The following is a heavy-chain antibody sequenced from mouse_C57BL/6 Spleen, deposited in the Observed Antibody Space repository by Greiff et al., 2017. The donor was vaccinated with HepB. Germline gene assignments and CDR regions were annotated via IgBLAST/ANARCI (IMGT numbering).Heavy chain of an antibody. J-gene: IGHJ4*01. CDR1: GYSITSGYY. CDR3: ARGSTMVTTGYAMDY. Sequence: EVKLQESGPGLVKPSQSLSLTCSVTGYSITSGYYWNWIRQFPGNKLEWMGYISYDGSNNYNPSLKNRISITRDTSKNQFFLKLNSVTTEDTATYYGARGSTMVTTGYAMDYWGQGTSVTVSS. CDR2: ISYDGSN. V-gene: IGHV3-6*01. D-gene: IGHD2-2*01.